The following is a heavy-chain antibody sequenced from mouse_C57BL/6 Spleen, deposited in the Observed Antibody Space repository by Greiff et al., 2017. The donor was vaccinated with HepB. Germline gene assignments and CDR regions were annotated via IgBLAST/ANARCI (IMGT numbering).Heavy chain of an antibody. V-gene: IGHV2-5*01. CDR3: AKNGYGSSPTHFDY. CDR2: IWRGGST. J-gene: IGHJ2*01. Sequence: VKLMESGPGLVQPSQSLSITCTVSGFSLTSYGVHWVRQSPGKGLEWLGVIWRGGSTDYNAAFMSRLSITKDNSKSQVFFKMNSLQADDTAIYYCAKNGYGSSPTHFDYWGQGTTLTVSS. D-gene: IGHD1-1*01. CDR1: GFSLTSYG.